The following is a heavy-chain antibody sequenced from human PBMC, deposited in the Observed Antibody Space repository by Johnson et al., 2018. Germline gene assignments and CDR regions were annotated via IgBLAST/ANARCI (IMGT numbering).Heavy chain of an antibody. D-gene: IGHD1-26*01. V-gene: IGHV3-15*01. CDR3: TTGVWVGEV. CDR1: GFTFNNAW. J-gene: IGHJ6*02. CDR2: IKSISDGGTT. Sequence: VQLVQSGGGLVKPGGSLRLSCAASGFTFNNAWMSWVRQAPGKGLEWVGRIKSISDGGTTDYAAPVRGRFIITRDDSQNTRYLQMNSLKTEDKAGDYCTTGVWVGEVWGQGTWVTVSS.